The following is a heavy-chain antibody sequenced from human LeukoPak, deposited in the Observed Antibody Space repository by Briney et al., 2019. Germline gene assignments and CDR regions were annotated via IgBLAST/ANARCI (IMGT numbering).Heavy chain of an antibody. CDR2: INHSGST. J-gene: IGHJ3*02. CDR3: ARGGSGEYPGAFDI. D-gene: IGHD6-6*01. V-gene: IGHV4-34*01. CDR1: GGSFSGYY. Sequence: SETLSLTCAVYGGSFSGYYWSWIRQPPGKGLEWIGEINHSGSTNSNPSLKSRVTISVDTSKNQFSLKLRSVTAADTAVYYCARGGSGEYPGAFDIWGQGTMVTVSS.